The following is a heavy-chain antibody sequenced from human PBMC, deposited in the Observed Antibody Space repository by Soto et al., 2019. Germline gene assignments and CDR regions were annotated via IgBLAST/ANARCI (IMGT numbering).Heavy chain of an antibody. J-gene: IGHJ4*02. D-gene: IGHD1-1*01. V-gene: IGHV3-7*01. Sequence: PGGSLRLSCAASGFTFSSYWMSWVRQAPGKGLEWVANIKQDGSEKYYVDSVKGRFTISRDNAKNSLYLQMNSLRAEDTAVYYCARVARVYNSYFDYWGQGTLVTVSS. CDR1: GFTFSSYW. CDR3: ARVARVYNSYFDY. CDR2: IKQDGSEK.